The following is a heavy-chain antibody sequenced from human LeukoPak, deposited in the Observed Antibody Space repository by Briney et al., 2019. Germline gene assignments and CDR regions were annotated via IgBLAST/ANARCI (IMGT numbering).Heavy chain of an antibody. CDR1: GFTFSSYS. J-gene: IGHJ6*03. CDR3: ARGSGRNDAAHYYYYMDV. V-gene: IGHV3-21*01. D-gene: IGHD1-1*01. CDR2: ISSSSSYI. Sequence: GGSLRLSCAASGFTFSSYSMNWVRQAPGKGLEWVSSISSSSSYIYYADSVKGRFTISRDNAKNSLYLQMNSLRAEDTAVYYCARGSGRNDAAHYYYYMDVWGKGTTVTVSS.